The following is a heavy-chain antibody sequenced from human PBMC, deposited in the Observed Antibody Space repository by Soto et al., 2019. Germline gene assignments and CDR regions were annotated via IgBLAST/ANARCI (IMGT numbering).Heavy chain of an antibody. CDR1: GYTFTSYG. CDR3: ARDPYAHNAFWSGYRGYGMDV. Sequence: QVQLVQSGAEVKKPGASVKVSCQASGYTFTSYGISWVRQAPGQGLEWMGWISAYNGNTNYAQKLQGRVTMTTDTSTSTAYMELRSLRSDDTAVYYCARDPYAHNAFWSGYRGYGMDVRGQGTTVTVSS. D-gene: IGHD3-3*01. J-gene: IGHJ6*02. CDR2: ISAYNGNT. V-gene: IGHV1-18*01.